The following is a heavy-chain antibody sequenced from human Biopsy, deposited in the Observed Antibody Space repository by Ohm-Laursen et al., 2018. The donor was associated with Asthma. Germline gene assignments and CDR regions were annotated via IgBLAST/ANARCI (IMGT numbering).Heavy chain of an antibody. D-gene: IGHD2-15*01. CDR1: GYIFTSHA. CDR3: ARGLLGMDV. Sequence: SVKVSCKASGYIFTSHAMHWVRQAPGQGLEWMGRINTNTGNPTYAQGFTGRFVFSLDTSVSTAYLQISSLKADDTAVYYCARGLLGMDVWGQGTTVTVSS. J-gene: IGHJ6*02. V-gene: IGHV7-4-1*02. CDR2: INTNTGNP.